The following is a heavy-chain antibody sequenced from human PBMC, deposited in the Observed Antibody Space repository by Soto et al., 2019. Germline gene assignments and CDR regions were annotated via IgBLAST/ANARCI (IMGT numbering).Heavy chain of an antibody. J-gene: IGHJ6*02. V-gene: IGHV1-18*01. CDR2: ISAYNGNT. D-gene: IGHD2-2*01. CDR1: GYTFTSYG. Sequence: QVQLVQSGAEVKKPGASVKVSCKASGYTFTSYGISWVRQAPGQGLEWMGWISAYNGNTNYAQKLHGRVTMTTDTSTSTAYMELRSLRSDDTAVYYCARVSLDCSSTSCYAVDYYGMDVWGQGTTVTVSS. CDR3: ARVSLDCSSTSCYAVDYYGMDV.